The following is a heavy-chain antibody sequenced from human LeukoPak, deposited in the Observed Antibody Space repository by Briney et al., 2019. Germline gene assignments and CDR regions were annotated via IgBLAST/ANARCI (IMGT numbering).Heavy chain of an antibody. CDR3: ARVGVAVGAPFDY. Sequence: SQTLSLTCAISGDSVSSNNAAWHWIRQSPSRGLEWLGRTYYRSKWYNDYAVSVKGRININPDTSKSQFSLQLISVTPEDTAVYYCARVGVAVGAPFDYWGQGTLVTVSS. D-gene: IGHD1-26*01. CDR1: GDSVSSNNAA. J-gene: IGHJ4*02. CDR2: TYYRSKWYN. V-gene: IGHV6-1*01.